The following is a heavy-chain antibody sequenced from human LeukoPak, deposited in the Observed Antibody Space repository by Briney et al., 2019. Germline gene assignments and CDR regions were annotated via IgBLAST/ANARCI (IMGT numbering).Heavy chain of an antibody. CDR1: GFTFSSYD. V-gene: IGHV3-23*01. D-gene: IGHD2-8*01. J-gene: IGHJ6*03. CDR3: ANGNRCTSPNCLGYYYFYMDV. CDR2: FSGSGGTT. Sequence: GGSLRLSCAASGFTFSSYDMNWVRQAPGRGLEWVSGFSGSGGTTYYADSVKGRFTISRDNSKNTLYLQMNSLRAEDTAVYYCANGNRCTSPNCLGYYYFYMDVWGKGTTVTVSS.